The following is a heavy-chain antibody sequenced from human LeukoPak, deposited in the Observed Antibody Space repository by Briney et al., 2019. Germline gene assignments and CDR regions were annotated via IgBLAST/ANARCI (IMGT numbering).Heavy chain of an antibody. J-gene: IGHJ4*02. CDR3: AREGGYSGSYEANY. D-gene: IGHD1-26*01. Sequence: SETLSLTCTVSGGSISSSSYYWGWIRQPPGKGLEWIGSINYSGSTYYNPSLKSRVTISVDTSKNQFSLKLSSVTAADTAVYYCAREGGYSGSYEANYWGQGTLVTVSS. V-gene: IGHV4-39*02. CDR2: INYSGST. CDR1: GGSISSSSYY.